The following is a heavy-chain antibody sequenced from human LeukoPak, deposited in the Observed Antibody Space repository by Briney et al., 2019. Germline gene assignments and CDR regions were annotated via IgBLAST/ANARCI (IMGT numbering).Heavy chain of an antibody. Sequence: GGSLRLSCEASGFTFGNFGMTWVRQAPGKGLQWVSGITGSTTWTYYAASVKGRFTVSRDSSQNTLHLQMNSLRADDTAFYYCASELVSSETGYF. CDR2: ITGSTTWT. CDR3: ASELVSSETGYF. J-gene: IGHJ1*01. V-gene: IGHV3-23*01. D-gene: IGHD3-10*02. CDR1: GFTFGNFG.